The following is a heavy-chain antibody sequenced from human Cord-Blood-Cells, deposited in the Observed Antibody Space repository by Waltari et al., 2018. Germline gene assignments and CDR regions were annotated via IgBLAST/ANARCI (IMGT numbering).Heavy chain of an antibody. CDR3: ARAHLECSSSSYYYYYMDV. D-gene: IGHD6-6*01. CDR2: IIPIFGTA. Sequence: QVQLVQSGAEVKKPGSSVKVSCKASGGTFSSYAISWVRQAPGQGLEWMGGIIPIFGTANYAQKFQGRVTITADESTSTAYMELSSLRSEDTAVYYCARAHLECSSSSYYYYYMDVWGKGTTVTVSS. V-gene: IGHV1-69*01. J-gene: IGHJ6*03. CDR1: GGTFSSYA.